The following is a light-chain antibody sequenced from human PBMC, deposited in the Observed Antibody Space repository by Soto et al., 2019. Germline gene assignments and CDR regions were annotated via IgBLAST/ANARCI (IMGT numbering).Light chain of an antibody. Sequence: DIQMTQSPSSLSASVGDRVTITCRASQSISSYLNWYQQKPGKAPKLLIYAASSLQSGVPSRFSGSGSGTDFTLTISSLQPEDFATYYCQQRFSKILNTFGQGTKLEIK. CDR2: AAS. J-gene: IGKJ2*01. CDR3: QQRFSKILNT. V-gene: IGKV1-39*01. CDR1: QSISSY.